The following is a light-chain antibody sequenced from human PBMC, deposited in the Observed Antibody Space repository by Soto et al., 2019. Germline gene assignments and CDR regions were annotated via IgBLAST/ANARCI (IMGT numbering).Light chain of an antibody. CDR2: DAS. J-gene: IGKJ1*01. CDR1: QSIDTW. CDR3: QQYKTYSRT. Sequence: DIQMTQSPSTLSASVGDRVTITCRASQSIDTWLARYQHKPGKAPNLLIYDASSLQSGVASRFGGSGSGTEFTLTISSLQPDDFATYYCQQYKTYSRTFGQGTTVEIK. V-gene: IGKV1-5*01.